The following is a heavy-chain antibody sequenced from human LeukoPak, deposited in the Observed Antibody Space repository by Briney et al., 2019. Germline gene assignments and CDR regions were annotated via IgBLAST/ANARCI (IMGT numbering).Heavy chain of an antibody. CDR1: GFTFSTYW. D-gene: IGHD6-25*01. J-gene: IGHJ3*02. Sequence: GGPLRLSCAASGFTFSTYWMSGVRQAPGKGVEWGANIKEDGNEKYYVDSVKGRFTISRDNAKNSLYLQMNSLRAEDTAEYYCARSFSGAFDIWGQGTMVTVSS. CDR2: IKEDGNEK. V-gene: IGHV3-7*05. CDR3: ARSFSGAFDI.